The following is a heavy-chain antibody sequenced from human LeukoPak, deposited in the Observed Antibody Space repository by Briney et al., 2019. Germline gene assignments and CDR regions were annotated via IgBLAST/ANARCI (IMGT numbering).Heavy chain of an antibody. D-gene: IGHD3-22*01. CDR1: GDSISSDAFY. CDR2: TYYSGST. J-gene: IGHJ4*02. CDR3: ARGVSVYYDSSGYYYFDY. Sequence: SETLSLTCTVSGDSISSDAFYWSWVRQHPGKGLEWIGYTYYSGSTSHNPSLKSRPTISVDTSKNQFSLKLRSVTAADTAVYYCARGVSVYYDSSGYYYFDYWGQGTLVTVSS. V-gene: IGHV4-31*03.